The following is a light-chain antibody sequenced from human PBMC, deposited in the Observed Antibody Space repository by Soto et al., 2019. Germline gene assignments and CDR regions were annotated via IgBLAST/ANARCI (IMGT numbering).Light chain of an antibody. CDR3: QQYGSSPVT. CDR2: DAS. J-gene: IGKJ3*01. CDR1: QSVGSTN. V-gene: IGKV3D-20*01. Sequence: EIVLTQSPATLSLSPGERATLSCGASQSVGSTNLAWYQQKPGLAPRLLIYDASSRATGIPDRFSGSGSGKDFTLTIPRLEPADFAVYHCQQYGSSPVTFGPGTKVDIK.